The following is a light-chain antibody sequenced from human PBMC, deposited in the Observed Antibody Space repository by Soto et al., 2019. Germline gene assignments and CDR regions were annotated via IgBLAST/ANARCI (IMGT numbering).Light chain of an antibody. CDR3: CSYAGGTTWV. CDR2: EGY. CDR1: SSDVGNYNL. J-gene: IGLJ2*01. V-gene: IGLV2-23*01. Sequence: QSALTQPASVSGSPGQSITISCTGNSSDVGNYNLVSWYQQHPGKAPKVMIYEGYKRPSGVSDRFSGSKSGNTASLTISGLQAEDEADYHCCSYAGGTTWVFGGGTKLTVL.